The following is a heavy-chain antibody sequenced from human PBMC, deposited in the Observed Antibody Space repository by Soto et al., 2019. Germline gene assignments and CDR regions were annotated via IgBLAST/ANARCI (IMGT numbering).Heavy chain of an antibody. V-gene: IGHV1-3*01. CDR2: IIASNGNT. Sequence: ASVKVSCKASGGTFSSYAISWVRQAPGQRLEWMGWIIASNGNTKYSQKFQGRVTITRDTSASTAYMELSSLRSEDTAVYYCARDPSGSSYFDYWGQGTLVTVSS. CDR1: GGTFSSYA. J-gene: IGHJ4*02. CDR3: ARDPSGSSYFDY. D-gene: IGHD1-26*01.